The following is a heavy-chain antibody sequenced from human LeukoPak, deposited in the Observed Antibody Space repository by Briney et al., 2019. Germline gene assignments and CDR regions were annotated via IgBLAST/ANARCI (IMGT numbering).Heavy chain of an antibody. D-gene: IGHD5-24*01. CDR1: GFTFSNAW. Sequence: GGSLRLSCAASGFTFSNAWMSWVRQAPGKGLEWVAIIKEDGSETNYVDSVKGRFTSSRDNSKNSLYLQMNSLRAEDTAVYYCAKDRGWLQFDYWGQGSLVTVSS. J-gene: IGHJ4*02. CDR3: AKDRGWLQFDY. CDR2: IKEDGSET. V-gene: IGHV3-7*01.